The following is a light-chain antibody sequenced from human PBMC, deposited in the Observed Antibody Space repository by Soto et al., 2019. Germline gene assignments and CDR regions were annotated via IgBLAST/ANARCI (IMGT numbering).Light chain of an antibody. V-gene: IGLV1-51*01. J-gene: IGLJ2*01. Sequence: QSVLTQPPSVTAAPGQTVTISCSGSSSNIGESYVSWYQHLPGTAPKLLIYDNNKRPSGIPDRFSGSSSGTSATLGITGLQTGDEAEYYCGTWDSSLSTGIFGGGTKLTVL. CDR1: SSNIGESY. CDR2: DNN. CDR3: GTWDSSLSTGI.